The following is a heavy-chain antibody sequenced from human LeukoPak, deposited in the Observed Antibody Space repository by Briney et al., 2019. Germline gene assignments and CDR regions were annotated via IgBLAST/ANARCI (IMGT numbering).Heavy chain of an antibody. D-gene: IGHD6-13*01. J-gene: IGHJ4*02. Sequence: EASVKVSCKASGYSFTGYYMHWVRQAPGQGLEWMGYINPNTGGPNYAQKFQDRATMTSDTSISTAYMELSSLRSDDAAIYYCARGSIAAASHFDYWGQGTLVTVSS. CDR3: ARGSIAAASHFDY. CDR2: INPNTGGP. V-gene: IGHV1-2*02. CDR1: GYSFTGYY.